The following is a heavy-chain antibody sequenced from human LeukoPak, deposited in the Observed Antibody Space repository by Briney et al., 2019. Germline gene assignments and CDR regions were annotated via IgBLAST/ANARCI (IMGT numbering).Heavy chain of an antibody. D-gene: IGHD4/OR15-4a*01. CDR1: GFTVSNYG. J-gene: IGHJ3*01. CDR2: ISSKCGST. V-gene: IGHV3-64*04. Sequence: GGSLRLSCSVSGFTVSNYGMDWVRQAPGKGLEYVSSISSKCGSTYYADSVTGRFTIPTENPTNRLYVQINSLRAEDTAVYSCASDLGDVGATAFN. CDR3: ASDLGDVGATAFN.